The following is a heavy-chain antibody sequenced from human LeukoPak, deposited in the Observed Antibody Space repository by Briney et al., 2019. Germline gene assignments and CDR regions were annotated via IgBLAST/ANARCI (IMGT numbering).Heavy chain of an antibody. CDR2: IQDDGAKT. J-gene: IGHJ4*02. CDR1: GFTFNTYP. CDR3: ATQTITLVVVISPFDY. V-gene: IGHV3-30*02. D-gene: IGHD3-22*01. Sequence: PGGSLRLSCAASGFTFNTYPMHGVRQAPGKGLEWVALIQDDGAKTNYAGSVRGRFTISRDNSRSTVYLQMNSLKPDDTAVYYCATQTITLVVVISPFDYWGQGALVTVSS.